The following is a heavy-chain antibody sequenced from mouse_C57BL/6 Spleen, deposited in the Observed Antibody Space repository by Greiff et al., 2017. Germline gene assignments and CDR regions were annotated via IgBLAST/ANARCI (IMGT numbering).Heavy chain of an antibody. CDR2: IYPGSGNT. V-gene: IGHV1-76*01. CDR3: ARSRYDSPFAY. Sequence: VQLQQSGAELVRPGASVKLSCKASGYTFTDYYINWVKQRPGQGLEWIARIYPGSGNTYYNEKFKGKATLTAEKSSSTAYMQLSSLTSEDSAVYFCARSRYDSPFAYWGQGTLVTVSA. J-gene: IGHJ3*01. CDR1: GYTFTDYY. D-gene: IGHD2-4*01.